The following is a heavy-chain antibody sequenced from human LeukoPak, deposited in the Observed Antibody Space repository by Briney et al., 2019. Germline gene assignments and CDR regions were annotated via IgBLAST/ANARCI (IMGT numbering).Heavy chain of an antibody. CDR3: ARAPSAVTTKAFDI. CDR1: GGTFSSYA. D-gene: IGHD4-23*01. V-gene: IGHV1-69*06. J-gene: IGHJ3*02. CDR2: IIPIFGTA. Sequence: SVKVSCKASGGTFSSYAISWVRQAPGQGLEWMGGIIPIFGTANYAQKFQGRVTITADKSTSTAYMELSSLRSEDTAVYYCARAPSAVTTKAFDIWGQGTMVTVSS.